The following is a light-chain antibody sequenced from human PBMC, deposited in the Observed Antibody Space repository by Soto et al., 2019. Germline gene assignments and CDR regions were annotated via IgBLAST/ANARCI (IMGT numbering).Light chain of an antibody. Sequence: EIVLTQSPGTLPLSTGERATISXRASQSFSFGNLAWYQYKPGXAPSXXXYGXSNRATGSPARFSGSGSATEFTLTISSLQSEDFAVYYCQQYKNWTRTFGQGTKVEI. J-gene: IGKJ1*01. CDR1: QSFSFGN. CDR3: QQYKNWTRT. V-gene: IGKV3D-15*01. CDR2: GXS.